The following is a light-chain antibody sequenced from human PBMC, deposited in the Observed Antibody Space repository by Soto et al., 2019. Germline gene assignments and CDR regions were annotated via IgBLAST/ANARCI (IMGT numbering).Light chain of an antibody. CDR2: GAS. J-gene: IGKJ1*01. CDR3: KQSNNCSWT. CDR1: QSVSSN. V-gene: IGKV3-15*01. Sequence: EIVMTQSPATLSVSPGERATLSCRASQSVSSNLAWYQQKPGQAPRLLIYGASTRAAGIPAMFSVSGSGTEFTLPISSLLSEDFAVYFCKQSNNCSWTFGQGNKVEIK.